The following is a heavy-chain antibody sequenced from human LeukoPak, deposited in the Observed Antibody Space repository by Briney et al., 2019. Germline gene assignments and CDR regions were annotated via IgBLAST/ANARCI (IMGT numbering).Heavy chain of an antibody. D-gene: IGHD3-22*01. Sequence: PGGSLRLSCAASGFTFIDFAMSWVRQAPGKGLEWVSSISGSGGSTYYADSVKGRFTISRDTSKNTLFLQMNSLRAEDTAIYYCARGGIGGAYYNDYWGQGTLVTVSS. J-gene: IGHJ4*02. V-gene: IGHV3-23*01. CDR3: ARGGIGGAYYNDY. CDR1: GFTFIDFA. CDR2: ISGSGGST.